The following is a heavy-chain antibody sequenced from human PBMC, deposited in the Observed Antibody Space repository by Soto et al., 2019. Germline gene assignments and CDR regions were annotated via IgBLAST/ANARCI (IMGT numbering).Heavy chain of an antibody. CDR2: INPSGGST. D-gene: IGHD3-16*01. J-gene: IGHJ6*02. Sequence: ASVKVSCKASGYTFTSYYMHWVRQAPGQGLEWMGIINPSGGSTSYAQKFQGRVTMTRDTSTSTVYMELSSLRSEDTAEYYCDCYGYLWGNSPGMELWGQGTTVTVSS. V-gene: IGHV1-46*01. CDR3: DCYGYLWGNSPGMEL. CDR1: GYTFTSYY.